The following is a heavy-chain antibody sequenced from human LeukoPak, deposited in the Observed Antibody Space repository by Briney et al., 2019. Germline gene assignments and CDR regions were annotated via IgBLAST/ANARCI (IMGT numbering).Heavy chain of an antibody. V-gene: IGHV3-23*01. CDR1: GFTFSSYA. CDR2: ISSSGGST. CDR3: AKAHYYYDSSGYSTSQFDY. D-gene: IGHD3-22*01. Sequence: PGGSLRLSCAASGFTFSSYAMSWVRQAPGKGLEWVSAISSSGGSTYYADSVKGRFTISRDNSKNTLYLQMNSLRAEDTAVYYCAKAHYYYDSSGYSTSQFDYWGQGTLVTVSS. J-gene: IGHJ4*02.